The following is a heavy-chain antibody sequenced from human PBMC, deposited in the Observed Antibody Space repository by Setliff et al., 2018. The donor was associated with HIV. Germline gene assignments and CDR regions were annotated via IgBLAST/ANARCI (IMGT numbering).Heavy chain of an antibody. CDR2: ISGSGGST. Sequence: GVSLRLSCAASEFTFRTHAMSWVRQAPGKGLEWVSGISGSGGSTYYADSVKGRFTISRDNSKNTLFLRMNSLRADDTAVYYCATARPRHLVSTNPPYYFDYWGQGTLVTVSS. CDR1: EFTFRTHA. V-gene: IGHV3-23*01. D-gene: IGHD2-8*02. J-gene: IGHJ4*02. CDR3: ATARPRHLVSTNPPYYFDY.